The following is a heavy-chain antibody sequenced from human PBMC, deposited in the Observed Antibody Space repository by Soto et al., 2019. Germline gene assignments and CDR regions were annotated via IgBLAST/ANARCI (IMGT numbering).Heavy chain of an antibody. J-gene: IGHJ4*02. V-gene: IGHV1-46*01. CDR2: INPSGGST. CDR1: GYTFTSYY. Sequence: ASVKVSCKASGYTFTSYYMHWVRQAPGQGLEWMGIINPSGGSTSYAQKFQGRVTTTRDTSTSTVYMELSSLRSEDTAVYYCARGYHSSGFPPLVDYWGQGTRVTVSS. CDR3: ARGYHSSGFPPLVDY. D-gene: IGHD3-22*01.